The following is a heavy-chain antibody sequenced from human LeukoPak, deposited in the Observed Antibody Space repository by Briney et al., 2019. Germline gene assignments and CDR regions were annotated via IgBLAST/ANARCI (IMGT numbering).Heavy chain of an antibody. CDR3: ARPLDYCGGDCGAFDI. Sequence: GESLKISCKGSGHSFTSYWIGWVRQMPGKGLEWMGIIYLGDSDTRYSPSYQGQVTISADKSISTAYLQWSSLKASDTAMYYCARPLDYCGGDCGAFDIWGQGTMVTVSS. D-gene: IGHD2-21*02. V-gene: IGHV5-51*01. CDR2: IYLGDSDT. J-gene: IGHJ3*02. CDR1: GHSFTSYW.